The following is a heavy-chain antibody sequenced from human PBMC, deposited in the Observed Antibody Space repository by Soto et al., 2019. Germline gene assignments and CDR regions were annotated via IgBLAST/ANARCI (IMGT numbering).Heavy chain of an antibody. V-gene: IGHV3-64*01. Sequence: EVQLVESGGGLVQPGGSLRLSCAASGFTFSSYAMHWVRQAPGKGLEYVSSSSSNGGSAHYANSVKGRFTISRDNSKNVLYLQMGSLRAEDMAVYYCARVRQSYGDYDYWGQGTLGTVSS. CDR1: GFTFSSYA. J-gene: IGHJ4*02. D-gene: IGHD4-17*01. CDR3: ARVRQSYGDYDY. CDR2: SSSNGGSA.